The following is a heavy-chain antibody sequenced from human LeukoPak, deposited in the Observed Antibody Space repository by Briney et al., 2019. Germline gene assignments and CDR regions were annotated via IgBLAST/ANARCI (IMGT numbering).Heavy chain of an antibody. CDR2: INAGNGNT. D-gene: IGHD2-2*01. CDR3: ARDWGVVPAAQTNWFDP. Sequence: ASVKVSCKASGYTFTSYAMHWVRQASGQRLEWMGWINAGNGNTKYSQKFQGRVTITRDTSASTAYMELSSLRSEDTAVYYCARDWGVVPAAQTNWFDPWGQGTLVTVSS. CDR1: GYTFTSYA. J-gene: IGHJ5*02. V-gene: IGHV1-3*01.